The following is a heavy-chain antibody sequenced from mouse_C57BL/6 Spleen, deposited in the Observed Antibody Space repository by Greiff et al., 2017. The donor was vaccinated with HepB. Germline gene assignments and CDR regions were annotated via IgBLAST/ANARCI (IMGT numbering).Heavy chain of an antibody. J-gene: IGHJ4*01. CDR3: ARSPDYYGSPMDY. CDR1: GYTFTSYW. V-gene: IGHV1-55*01. CDR2: IYPGSGST. D-gene: IGHD1-1*01. Sequence: VQLQQSGAELVKPGASVKMSCKASGYTFTSYWITWVKQRPGQGLEWIGDIYPGSGSTNYNEKFKSKATLTVDTSSSTAYMQLSSLTSEDSAVYYCARSPDYYGSPMDYWGQGTSVTVSS.